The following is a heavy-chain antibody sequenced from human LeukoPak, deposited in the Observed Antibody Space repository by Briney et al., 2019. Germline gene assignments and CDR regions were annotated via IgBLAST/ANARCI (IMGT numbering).Heavy chain of an antibody. D-gene: IGHD3-3*01. J-gene: IGHJ4*02. CDR2: VYSGGQT. V-gene: IGHV3-53*01. Sequence: PGGSLRLSCAASGFTVNSKYMSWVRQAPGTGLEWVSVVYSGGQTYYADSVKGRFTISRDISKNTLYLQMNSLRADDTAVYYCAKAFLFGVRFDFDYWGQGTLVTVSS. CDR1: GFTVNSKY. CDR3: AKAFLFGVRFDFDY.